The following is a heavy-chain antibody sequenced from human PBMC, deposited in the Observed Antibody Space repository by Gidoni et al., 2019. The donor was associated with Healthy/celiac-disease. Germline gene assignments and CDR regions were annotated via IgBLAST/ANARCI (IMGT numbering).Heavy chain of an antibody. CDR2: IYYSGST. D-gene: IGHD5-12*01. CDR3: ARLVRYSGYDWDSSLTGTTSYFDY. V-gene: IGHV4-59*08. Sequence: IGYIYYSGSTNYNPSLKSRVTISVDTSKNQFSLKLSSVTAADTAVYYCARLVRYSGYDWDSSLTGTTSYFDYWGQGTLVTVSS. J-gene: IGHJ4*02.